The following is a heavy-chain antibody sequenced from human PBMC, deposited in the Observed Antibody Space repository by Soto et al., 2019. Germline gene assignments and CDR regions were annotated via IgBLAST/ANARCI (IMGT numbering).Heavy chain of an antibody. Sequence: QVQLVESGGGLVKPGGSLRLSCAASGSTFSDNYMSWIRQAPGKGLEWISYISGGGGTTHYADSVKGRFTISRDNAKNSLYLQMNNLRVEDTAVYNCARGAEPYSSGRDVLDIWGQGTMVTVSS. D-gene: IGHD6-19*01. CDR3: ARGAEPYSSGRDVLDI. V-gene: IGHV3-11*01. CDR1: GSTFSDNY. J-gene: IGHJ3*02. CDR2: ISGGGGTT.